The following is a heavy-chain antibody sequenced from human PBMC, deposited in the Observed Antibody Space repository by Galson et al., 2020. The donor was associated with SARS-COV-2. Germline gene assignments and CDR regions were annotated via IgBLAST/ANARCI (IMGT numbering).Heavy chain of an antibody. CDR1: GYTFTSYG. V-gene: IGHV1-18*01. Sequence: ASVKVSCKASGYTFTSYGISWVRQAPGQGLEWMGWISAYNGNTNYAQKLQGRVTMTTDTSTSTAYMELRSLRSDDTAVYYCARDAGLRGYEILTCDLWVYWGQGTLVTFSS. CDR2: ISAYNGNT. D-gene: IGHD3-9*01. J-gene: IGHJ4*02. CDR3: ARDAGLRGYEILTCDLWVY.